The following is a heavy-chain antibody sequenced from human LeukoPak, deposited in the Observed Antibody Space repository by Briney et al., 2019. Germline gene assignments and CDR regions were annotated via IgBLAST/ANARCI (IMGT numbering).Heavy chain of an antibody. V-gene: IGHV1-2*02. J-gene: IGHJ6*02. CDR1: GYTFTGYY. CDR3: ARDWGIAAAGTRPYYYYYYGMDV. Sequence: ASVKVSCKASGYTFTGYYMHWVRQAPGQGLEWMGWIYPNSGGTNYAQKFQGRVTMTTDTSTSTAYMELRSLRSDDTAVYYCARDWGIAAAGTRPYYYYYYGMDVWGQGTTVTVSS. D-gene: IGHD6-13*01. CDR2: IYPNSGGT.